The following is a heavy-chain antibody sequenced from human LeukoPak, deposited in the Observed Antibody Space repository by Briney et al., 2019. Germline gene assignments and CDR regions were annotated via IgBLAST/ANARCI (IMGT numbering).Heavy chain of an antibody. CDR3: ANNARPYSSGWFDNWFDP. J-gene: IGHJ5*02. CDR1: GFTFSSYS. CDR2: ISSSSSYI. D-gene: IGHD6-19*01. V-gene: IGHV3-21*04. Sequence: GGSLRLSCAASGFTFSSYSMNWVRQAPGKGLEWVSSISSSSSYIYYADSVKGRFTISRDNSKNTLYLQMNSLRAEDTAVYYCANNARPYSSGWFDNWFDPWGQGTLVTVSS.